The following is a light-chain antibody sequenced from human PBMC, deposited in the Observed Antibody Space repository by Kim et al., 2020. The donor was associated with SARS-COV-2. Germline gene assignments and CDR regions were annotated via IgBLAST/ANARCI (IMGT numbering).Light chain of an antibody. Sequence: DIQMTQFPPTLSASVGDRVTITCRASESINGWLAWYQQKPGKAPKLLIYRASTLESGVPSRFSGSGSGTEFTLTISSLQPDDFATYHCQQYISSSWTFDQGTKVDIK. CDR1: ESINGW. J-gene: IGKJ1*01. CDR3: QQYISSSWT. CDR2: RAS. V-gene: IGKV1-5*03.